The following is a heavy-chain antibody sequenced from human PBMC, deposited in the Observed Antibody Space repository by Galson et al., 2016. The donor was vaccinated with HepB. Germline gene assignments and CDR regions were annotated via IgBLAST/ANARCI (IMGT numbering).Heavy chain of an antibody. CDR3: AREVEYSSSQFDY. V-gene: IGHV3-30*02. D-gene: IGHD5-12*01. CDR2: IRYDGSDV. Sequence: SLRLSCAASGFTFSNFGMHWVRQAPGKGLDWVAFIRYDGSDVYYADSVKGRFTISRGNSKNTLDLQMNSLRAEDTAVYYCAREVEYSSSQFDYWGQGNLVTVSS. CDR1: GFTFSNFG. J-gene: IGHJ4*02.